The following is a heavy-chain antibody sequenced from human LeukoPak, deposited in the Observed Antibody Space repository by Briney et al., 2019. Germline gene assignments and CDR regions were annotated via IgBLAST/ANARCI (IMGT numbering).Heavy chain of an antibody. Sequence: GGSLRLSCAASGFTFNNYGMSWVRQAPGKGLEWFSSISGSGSSTFYADSVKGRFTISRGNSKNTLYLQMNSLRAEDTAVYYCAKHTAGTKAHDYWGQGTLVTVSS. CDR2: ISGSGSST. J-gene: IGHJ4*02. CDR1: GFTFNNYG. CDR3: AKHTAGTKAHDY. V-gene: IGHV3-23*01. D-gene: IGHD1-1*01.